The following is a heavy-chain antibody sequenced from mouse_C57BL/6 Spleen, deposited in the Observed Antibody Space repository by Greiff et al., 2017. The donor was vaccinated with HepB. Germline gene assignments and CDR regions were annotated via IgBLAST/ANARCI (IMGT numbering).Heavy chain of an antibody. D-gene: IGHD2-1*01. V-gene: IGHV1-15*01. Sequence: VQLQQSGAELVRPGASVTLSCKASGYTFTDYEMHWVKQTPVHGLEWIGAIDPETGGTAYNQKFKGKAILTADKSSSTAYMELRSLTSEDSAFYYCTKGGYGNYDAMDYWGQGTSVTVSS. CDR3: TKGGYGNYDAMDY. CDR2: IDPETGGT. CDR1: GYTFTDYE. J-gene: IGHJ4*01.